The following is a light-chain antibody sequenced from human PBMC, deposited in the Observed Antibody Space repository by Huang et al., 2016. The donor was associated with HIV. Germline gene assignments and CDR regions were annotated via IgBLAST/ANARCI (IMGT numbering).Light chain of an antibody. Sequence: EIVMTQSPATLSVSPGQRVTLPCRANRSVGTNLAWYQHRHCQAPRLLIYGSSTRAPGNPARFSGSGSGTDFSLTISSLQSEDFALYYCHQYNNWLLSFGGGTKVEIK. CDR3: HQYNNWLLS. CDR1: RSVGTN. CDR2: GSS. J-gene: IGKJ4*01. V-gene: IGKV3-15*01.